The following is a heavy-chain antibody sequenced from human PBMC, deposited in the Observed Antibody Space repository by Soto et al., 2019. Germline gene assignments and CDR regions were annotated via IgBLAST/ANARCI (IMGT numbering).Heavy chain of an antibody. D-gene: IGHD3-3*01. V-gene: IGHV3-21*01. CDR3: ARDYRFLEWSLDV. J-gene: IGHJ6*02. Sequence: GGSLRLSCAASGFTFSSYSMNWVRQAPGKGLEWVSSISSSSSYIYYADSVKGRFTISRDNAKNSLHLQMNSLRAEDTAVYYCARDYRFLEWSLDVWGQGTTVTVSS. CDR2: ISSSSSYI. CDR1: GFTFSSYS.